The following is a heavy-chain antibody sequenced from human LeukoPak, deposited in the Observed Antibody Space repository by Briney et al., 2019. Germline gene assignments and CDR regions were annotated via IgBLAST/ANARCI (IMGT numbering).Heavy chain of an antibody. CDR2: ISAYNGNT. Sequence: GASVKVSCKASGYTFTSYGISWVRQAPGQGLEWMGWISAYNGNTNYAQKLQGRVTMTTDTSTSTAYMELRSLRSDDTAVYYCARDLCTNGVCYYPPDYWGQGTLVTVSS. CDR3: ARDLCTNGVCYYPPDY. J-gene: IGHJ4*02. V-gene: IGHV1-18*01. D-gene: IGHD2-8*01. CDR1: GYTFTSYG.